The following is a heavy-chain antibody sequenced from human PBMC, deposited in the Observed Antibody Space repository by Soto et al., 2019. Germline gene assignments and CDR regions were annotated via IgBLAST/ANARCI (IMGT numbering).Heavy chain of an antibody. CDR2: ISSSSSYI. D-gene: IGHD6-19*01. J-gene: IGHJ4*02. CDR1: VFTFSSYS. Sequence: PXGSLRLSCASSVFTFSSYSMNWVCQAPGKGLEWVSSISSSSSYIYYADSVKGRFTISRDNAKNSLYVQMNSLRAEDTAVYYCARDRFSAWDTDSSAHFDYWGQGTLVTGSS. V-gene: IGHV3-21*01. CDR3: ARDRFSAWDTDSSAHFDY.